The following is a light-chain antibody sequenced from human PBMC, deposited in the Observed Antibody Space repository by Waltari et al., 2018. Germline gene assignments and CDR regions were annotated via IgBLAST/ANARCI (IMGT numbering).Light chain of an antibody. CDR3: QQHDNPPFT. Sequence: DIQMTQSPSSLSASVGDTVTITCQANHDISDYLNWYQQKPGKAPNLLISDASHLEAGVPSRFSGSGYGTDFTCTISSLQPEDFATYYCQQHDNPPFTFGQGTKLEIK. CDR2: DAS. V-gene: IGKV1-33*01. CDR1: HDISDY. J-gene: IGKJ2*01.